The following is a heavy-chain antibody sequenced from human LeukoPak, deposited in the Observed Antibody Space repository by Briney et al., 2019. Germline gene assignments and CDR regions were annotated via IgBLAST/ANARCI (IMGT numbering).Heavy chain of an antibody. CDR3: AKDPRLYDSSGYFPD. Sequence: GRSLRLSCAASGFTFSSYGMHWVRQAPGKGLEWVAVISYDGSNKFYADSVRGRFTISRDNSKNTLYLQMNSLRPEATAVYYCAKDPRLYDSSGYFPDWGQGTRVTVSS. V-gene: IGHV3-30*18. D-gene: IGHD3-22*01. CDR2: ISYDGSNK. J-gene: IGHJ4*02. CDR1: GFTFSSYG.